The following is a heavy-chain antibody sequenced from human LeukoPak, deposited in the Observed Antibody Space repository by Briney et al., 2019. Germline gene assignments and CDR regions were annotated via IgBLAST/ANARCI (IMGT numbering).Heavy chain of an antibody. Sequence: GGSRRLSCAASGFTLSDAWMSWVRQAPGKGLEWVAYIKYDGSEIDYVDSVKGRFTISRDNAKNSLYLEMNSLRAEDTAVYYCTRDEIWGQGTMVTVSS. J-gene: IGHJ3*02. CDR1: GFTLSDAW. CDR3: TRDEI. V-gene: IGHV3-7*04. CDR2: IKYDGSEI.